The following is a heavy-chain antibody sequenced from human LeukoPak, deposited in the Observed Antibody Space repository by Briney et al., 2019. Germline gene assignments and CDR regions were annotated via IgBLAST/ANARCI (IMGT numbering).Heavy chain of an antibody. V-gene: IGHV4-4*02. CDR3: ARVNINNWHTCDY. Sequence: SETLSLTCAVSGGSISSNNWWGWVRQPPGKGLEWIGEIYHSGSPNYNPSLKSRVTISVDKSRNHFSLNLSSVTAADTAVYYCARVNINNWHTCDYWGQGTLVTVSS. CDR2: IYHSGSP. J-gene: IGHJ4*02. D-gene: IGHD1-1*01. CDR1: GGSISSNNW.